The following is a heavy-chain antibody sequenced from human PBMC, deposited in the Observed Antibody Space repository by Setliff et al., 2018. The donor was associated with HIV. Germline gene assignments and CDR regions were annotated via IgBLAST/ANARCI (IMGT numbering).Heavy chain of an antibody. V-gene: IGHV3-74*01. CDR1: GFTLSTYW. CDR2: INSDGTII. J-gene: IGHJ4*02. CDR3: VRDRHIVARYFDN. D-gene: IGHD6-6*01. Sequence: GGSLILSCAASGFTLSTYWMHWVRQPPGKGLVWVSRINSDGTIINYADSVKGRFTISRDNARNTLSLQMNSLGAEDTAMYYCVRDRHIVARYFDNWGQGTLVTVSS.